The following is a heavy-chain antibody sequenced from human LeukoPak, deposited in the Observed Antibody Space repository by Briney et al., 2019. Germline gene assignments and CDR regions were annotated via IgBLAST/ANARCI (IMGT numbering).Heavy chain of an antibody. Sequence: GASVKVSCKASGGTFSSYAISWVRQAPGQGLEWMGGIIPIFGTANYAQKFQGRVTITADESTSTAYMELSSLRSEDTAVYYCAMQIVPDFTFGGVIVSEPARYYYYMDVWGKGTTVTISS. J-gene: IGHJ6*03. CDR3: AMQIVPDFTFGGVIVSEPARYYYYMDV. CDR1: GGTFSSYA. V-gene: IGHV1-69*13. D-gene: IGHD3-16*02. CDR2: IIPIFGTA.